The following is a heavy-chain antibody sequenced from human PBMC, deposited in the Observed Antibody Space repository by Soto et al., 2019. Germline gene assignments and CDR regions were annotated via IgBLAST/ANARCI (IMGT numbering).Heavy chain of an antibody. CDR3: ARTVVAPFDY. D-gene: IGHD2-15*01. J-gene: IGHJ4*02. V-gene: IGHV3-21*01. CDR1: GLTFSSYS. Sequence: PGGSLRLACAASGLTFSSYSMNWVRQAPGMGLEWVSSISSSSSYIYYADSVKGRFTISRDNAKNSLYLQMNSLRAEDTAVYYCARTVVAPFDYWGQGTLVTVSS. CDR2: ISSSSSYI.